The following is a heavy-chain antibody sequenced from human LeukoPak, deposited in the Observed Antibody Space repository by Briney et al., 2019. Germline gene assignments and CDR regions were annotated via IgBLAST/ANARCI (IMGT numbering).Heavy chain of an antibody. V-gene: IGHV3-21*01. D-gene: IGHD1-26*01. CDR3: VREAAATLFDY. CDR2: ISSSSRDI. J-gene: IGHJ4*02. CDR1: GFTFSSFT. Sequence: GGSLRLSCAASGFTFSSFTMNWVRQAPGKGLEWVAAISSSSRDIFYADSVKGRFSISRDNTQNSLSLQMNSLRAEDTAVYYCVREAAATLFDYWGQGTLVTVSS.